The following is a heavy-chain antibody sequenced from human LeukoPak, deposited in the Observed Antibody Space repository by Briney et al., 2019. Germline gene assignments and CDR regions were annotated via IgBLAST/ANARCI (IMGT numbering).Heavy chain of an antibody. V-gene: IGHV4-59*01. CDR3: ARAGSGWYGGRLFEF. D-gene: IGHD6-13*01. J-gene: IGHJ4*02. CDR2: ISESGST. CDR1: GGSISYH. Sequence: PSETLSLTCTVSGGSISYHWSWIRQSPGKELEWIGDISESGSTNYMPSLKSRVTISVDTSNQFSLKLSSVTAADTAVYYCARAGSGWYGGRLFEFWGPGALVVVSS.